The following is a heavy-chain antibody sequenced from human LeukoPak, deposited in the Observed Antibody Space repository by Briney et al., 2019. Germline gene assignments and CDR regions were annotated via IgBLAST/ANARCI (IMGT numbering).Heavy chain of an antibody. V-gene: IGHV1-18*04. CDR2: TSYNGNT. D-gene: IGHD6-19*01. CDR1: GYTFSNYG. Sequence: ASVKVSCKASGYTFSNYGISWVRQAPGLGLEWMGWTSYNGNTNYAQKFQDRVTMTTDTSTTTAYMELRSLESDDTAGCYCARHSGSGWQALGYWGQGTLVTASS. J-gene: IGHJ4*02. CDR3: ARHSGSGWQALGY.